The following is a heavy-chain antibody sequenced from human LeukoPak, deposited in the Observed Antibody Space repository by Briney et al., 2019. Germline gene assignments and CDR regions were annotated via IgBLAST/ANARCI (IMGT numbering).Heavy chain of an antibody. V-gene: IGHV3-49*03. J-gene: IGHJ5*02. CDR1: GLTFGDHD. Sequence: PGGALRLSCTAFGLTFGDHDMSWCRQAPGKGKEWVGFIRSKAYVGTPEYAASVKGRFTISRDDSKSIAYLQMNSLKTEDTAVYYCTRWGITMVRGVILTDNWFDPWGQGALVTVSS. D-gene: IGHD3-10*01. CDR2: IRSKAYVGTP. CDR3: TRWGITMVRGVILTDNWFDP.